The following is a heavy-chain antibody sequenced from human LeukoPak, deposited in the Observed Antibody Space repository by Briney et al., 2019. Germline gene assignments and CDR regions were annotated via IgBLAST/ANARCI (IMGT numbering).Heavy chain of an antibody. CDR1: GGSISSYY. Sequence: SETLSLTCTVSGGSISSYYWSWIRQPPGKGLEWIGYIYYSGNTNYNPSLKSRVTISVDTSKDQFSLKLSSVTAADTAVYYCARPFYDSSGYHWFDPWGQGTLVTASS. CDR2: IYYSGNT. CDR3: ARPFYDSSGYHWFDP. D-gene: IGHD3-22*01. J-gene: IGHJ5*02. V-gene: IGHV4-59*08.